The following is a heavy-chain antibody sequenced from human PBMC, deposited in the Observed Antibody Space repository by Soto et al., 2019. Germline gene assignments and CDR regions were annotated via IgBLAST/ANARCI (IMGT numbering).Heavy chain of an antibody. V-gene: IGHV3-23*01. CDR1: GFTFSSYA. J-gene: IGHJ4*02. Sequence: PGGSLRLACASSGFTFSSYAMAWVRQAPGKGLEWVSSISASGVSTYYADSVKGRFTISRDNSLELTSVAAADTAVYYCARGVSYRWVYWGQGTLVTVSS. CDR2: ISASGVST. D-gene: IGHD3-16*02. CDR3: ARGVSYRWVY.